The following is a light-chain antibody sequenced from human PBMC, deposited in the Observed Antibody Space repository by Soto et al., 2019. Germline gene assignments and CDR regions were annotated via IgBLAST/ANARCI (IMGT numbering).Light chain of an antibody. CDR2: DAS. Sequence: EIVLTQSPGTLCLSPGERAALSCRTSQSVRSSYLAWYQQKPGQAPRLLIYDASNRATGIPARFSGSGSGTDFTLTISSLEPEDFAVYYCQHRSNWPLTFGGGTKVDIK. CDR1: QSVRSSY. CDR3: QHRSNWPLT. V-gene: IGKV3-11*01. J-gene: IGKJ4*01.